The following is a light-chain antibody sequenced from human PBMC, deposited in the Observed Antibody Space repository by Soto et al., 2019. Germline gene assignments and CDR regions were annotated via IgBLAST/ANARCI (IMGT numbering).Light chain of an antibody. CDR1: HSLVYSDGNTY. Sequence: DVVMTQSPLSLPVTLGQPASFSRRSSHSLVYSDGNTYLNWFQQRPGRSPRRLFYKVSNRDSGVPDRFSGSGSGTAFTLEISRVEAEDVGVYYCMQGSHWPYTFGQGTKVDIK. CDR2: KVS. V-gene: IGKV2-30*01. J-gene: IGKJ2*01. CDR3: MQGSHWPYT.